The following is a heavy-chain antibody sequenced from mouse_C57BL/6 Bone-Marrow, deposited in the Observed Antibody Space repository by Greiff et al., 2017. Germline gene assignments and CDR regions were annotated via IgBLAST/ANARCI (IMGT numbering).Heavy chain of an antibody. J-gene: IGHJ1*03. D-gene: IGHD1-1*01. V-gene: IGHV1-85*01. CDR3: ARDYGNSYRYFDV. CDR2: IYPRDGST. Sequence: QVQLQQSGPELVKPGASVKLSCKASGYTFTSYDINWVKQRPGQGLEWIGWIYPRDGSTKYNEKFKGKATLAVDTSSSTADMELHRLTSEDSAVYFWARDYGNSYRYFDVWGTGTTVTVSS. CDR1: GYTFTSYD.